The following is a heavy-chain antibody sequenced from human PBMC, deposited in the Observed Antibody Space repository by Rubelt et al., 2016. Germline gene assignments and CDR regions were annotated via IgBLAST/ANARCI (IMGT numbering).Heavy chain of an antibody. Sequence: QVQLQQWGAGLLKPSETLSLTCAVYGGSFSGYYWSWISQPPGKGLEWIGEINHSGSTNYTPSLKSRVTRLVDSAKNQFSLKLCSVTAADTAVYYCASRGRYYGSGSYPPRTGIVDYWGQGTLVTVSS. CDR3: ASRGRYYGSGSYPPRTGIVDY. CDR1: GGSFSGYY. D-gene: IGHD3-10*01. J-gene: IGHJ4*02. V-gene: IGHV4-34*01. CDR2: INHSGST.